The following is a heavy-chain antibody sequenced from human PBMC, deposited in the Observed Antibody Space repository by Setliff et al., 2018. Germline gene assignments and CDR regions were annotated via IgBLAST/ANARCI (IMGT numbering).Heavy chain of an antibody. CDR3: ARTGTYRYFDY. V-gene: IGHV4-39*01. D-gene: IGHD1-1*01. Sequence: SETLSLTCTVSGGSINSGVYYWGWIRQPPGKGLEWIGRIYHGGDTYYNASLKSRLTISVDTSKNQFSLKLSSVTAADTAVYYCARTGTYRYFDYWGQGALVTVPQ. CDR2: IYHGGDT. CDR1: GGSINSGVYY. J-gene: IGHJ4*02.